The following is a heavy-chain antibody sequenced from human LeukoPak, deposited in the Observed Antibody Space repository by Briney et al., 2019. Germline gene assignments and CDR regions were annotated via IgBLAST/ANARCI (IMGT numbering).Heavy chain of an antibody. V-gene: IGHV3-48*02. CDR1: GFTFSSYS. CDR3: ARLTTLQAGY. CDR2: IRSSSNII. Sequence: GGSLRLSCAASGFTFSSYSMNWVRQAPGKGLEWVSYIRSSSNIIYYADSVKGRFTISRDNTKNSLYLRMNSLRDEDTAVYYCARLTTLQAGYWGQGTLVTVSS. D-gene: IGHD4-11*01. J-gene: IGHJ4*02.